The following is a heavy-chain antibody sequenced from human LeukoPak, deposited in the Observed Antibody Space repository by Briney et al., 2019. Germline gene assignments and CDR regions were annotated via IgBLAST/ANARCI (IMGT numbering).Heavy chain of an antibody. V-gene: IGHV3-74*01. D-gene: IGHD6-13*01. CDR3: GRDLSAAVAGTND. Sequence: GGSLRLSCAASGFTFSSYWMHWVRQAPGKGLEWVSRINSDGSSKSYADSVKGRFTISRDNAKNTLYLQMNSLRADDTAGYYLGRDLSAAVAGTNDWGQGTLVTVSS. J-gene: IGHJ4*02. CDR1: GFTFSSYW. CDR2: INSDGSSK.